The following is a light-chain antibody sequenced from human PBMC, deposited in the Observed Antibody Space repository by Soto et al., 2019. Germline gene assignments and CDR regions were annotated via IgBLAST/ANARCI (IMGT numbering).Light chain of an antibody. CDR2: AAS. Sequence: DIQLTQSPSFLSASVGDRVTITCRASLGISISLVWYHQKPGKAPKLLIYAASSLQSGVPSRFSGSGSGTEFTLTISSLQPEDFATYYCQQLNSYPLTFGGGTKVEIK. V-gene: IGKV1-9*01. CDR1: LGISIS. CDR3: QQLNSYPLT. J-gene: IGKJ4*01.